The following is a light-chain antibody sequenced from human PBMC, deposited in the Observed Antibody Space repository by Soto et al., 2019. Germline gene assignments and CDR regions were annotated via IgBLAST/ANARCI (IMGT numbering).Light chain of an antibody. V-gene: IGKV3-15*01. J-gene: IGKJ4*01. CDR2: GAT. Sequence: EVVLTQSPATLSVSQGERATLSCRASQSVSILIAWYQQKPGQAPRLLIHGATTRATGIPARFSGSGSGTEFTLTIKIRKREDEGKSVYENEHSLPTLTFGEGTKVDIK. CDR1: QSVSIL. CDR3: ENEHSLPTLT.